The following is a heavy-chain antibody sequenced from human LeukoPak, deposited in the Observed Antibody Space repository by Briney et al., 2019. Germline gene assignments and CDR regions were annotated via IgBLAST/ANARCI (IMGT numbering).Heavy chain of an antibody. CDR1: GFTFSSYG. V-gene: IGHV3-30*03. D-gene: IGHD3-3*01. CDR3: ARGVTIFGVVIPFDP. CDR2: ISYDGSNK. J-gene: IGHJ5*02. Sequence: GGSLRLSCAASGFTFSSYGMHWVRQAPGKGLEWVAVISYDGSNKYYADSVKGRFTISRDNSKNTLYLQMNSLRAEDTAVYYCARGVTIFGVVIPFDPWGQGTLVTVSS.